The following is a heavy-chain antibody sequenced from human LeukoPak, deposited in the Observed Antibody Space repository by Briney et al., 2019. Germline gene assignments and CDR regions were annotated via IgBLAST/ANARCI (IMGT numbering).Heavy chain of an antibody. V-gene: IGHV3-48*01. Sequence: AGGSLRLSCAASGFTFSSYSMNWVRQAPGKGLEWVSYISSSSSTIYYADSVKGRFTISRDNAKNSLYLQMNSLRAEDTAVYYCARDGRFGEPRGDYWGQGTLVTVSS. D-gene: IGHD3-10*01. J-gene: IGHJ4*02. CDR2: ISSSSSTI. CDR3: ARDGRFGEPRGDY. CDR1: GFTFSSYS.